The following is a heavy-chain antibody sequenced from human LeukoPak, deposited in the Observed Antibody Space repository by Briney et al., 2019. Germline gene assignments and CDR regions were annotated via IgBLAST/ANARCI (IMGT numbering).Heavy chain of an antibody. CDR2: IYYSGST. Sequence: PSETLSLTCTVSGGSISSYYWSWIRQPPGKGLEWIGYIYYSGSTNYNPSLKSRVTISVDTSKNQFTLKLSSVTAADTAEYYCARLRVSGSYLYYFDYWGQGTLVSVSS. CDR3: ARLRVSGSYLYYFDY. D-gene: IGHD1-26*01. V-gene: IGHV4-59*08. CDR1: GGSISSYY. J-gene: IGHJ4*02.